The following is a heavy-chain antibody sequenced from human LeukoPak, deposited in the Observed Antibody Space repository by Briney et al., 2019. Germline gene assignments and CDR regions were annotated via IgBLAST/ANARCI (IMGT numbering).Heavy chain of an antibody. V-gene: IGHV4-30-4*01. CDR3: ARSSGSYYNPFDY. Sequence: SETLSLTCTVSGGSISSGDYYWSWIRQPPGKGLEWIGYIYYSGSTYYNPSLKSRVTISVDRSKNQFSLKLSSVTAADTAVYYCARSSGSYYNPFDYWGQGTLVTVSS. J-gene: IGHJ4*02. CDR2: IYYSGST. D-gene: IGHD3-10*01. CDR1: GGSISSGDYY.